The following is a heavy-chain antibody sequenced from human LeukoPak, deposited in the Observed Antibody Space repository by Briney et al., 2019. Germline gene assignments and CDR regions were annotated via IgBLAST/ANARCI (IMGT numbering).Heavy chain of an antibody. CDR3: ARTTSIVVGSSGFDY. J-gene: IGHJ4*02. CDR1: GGTFSSYA. CDR2: INPNSGGP. Sequence: ASVKVSCKSSGGTFSSYAISWVRQAPGQGLEWMGRINPNSGGPNHAQKFQGRVTMTRDTSISTAYMELSRLRSDDTAVYYCARTTSIVVGSSGFDYWGQGTLVTVSS. V-gene: IGHV1-2*06. D-gene: IGHD2-15*01.